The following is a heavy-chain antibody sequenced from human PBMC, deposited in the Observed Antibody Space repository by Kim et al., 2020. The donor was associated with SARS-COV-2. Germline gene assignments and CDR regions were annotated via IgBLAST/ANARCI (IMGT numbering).Heavy chain of an antibody. V-gene: IGHV1-69*04. Sequence: SVKVSCKASGGTFTSYVISWVRQAPGQGLEWMGSIIPILGIANYAQKFQGRVTITADKSTSTAYMELSSLRSEDTAVYYCARAYGSGNTDGTYYYGMDVWGEGTTVTASS. CDR2: IIPILGIA. D-gene: IGHD3-10*01. CDR1: GGTFTSYV. J-gene: IGHJ6*04. CDR3: ARAYGSGNTDGTYYYGMDV.